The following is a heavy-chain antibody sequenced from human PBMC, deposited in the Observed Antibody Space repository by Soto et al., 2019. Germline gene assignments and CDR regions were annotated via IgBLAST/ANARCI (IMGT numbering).Heavy chain of an antibody. D-gene: IGHD1-26*01. CDR2: MNPDSANT. Sequence: QVHLVQSGAEVKQPGASVKVSCRTSGYTFTNYDITWVRQATGQGLEWMGWMNPDSANTGYAQKFQGRVTMTRDISMSTAYRELHSLTSEDTAIYYCARAIRNQLLSDYWGQGSLVIVSS. J-gene: IGHJ4*02. CDR1: GYTFTNYD. V-gene: IGHV1-8*01. CDR3: ARAIRNQLLSDY.